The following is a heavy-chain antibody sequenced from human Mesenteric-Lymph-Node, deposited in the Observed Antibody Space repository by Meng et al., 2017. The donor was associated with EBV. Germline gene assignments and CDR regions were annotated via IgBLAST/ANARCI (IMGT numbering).Heavy chain of an antibody. J-gene: IGHJ4*02. V-gene: IGHV4-30-2*01. CDR3: ARFVERATTAYFDS. Sequence: LLGQSPGAVQMNPPRAQSLTSAVAGAHRSTGGHSVRWAQQEPVKCLEWISYINHSGSTDYNEPLKSRVTIAMATSKNQISLMMISATATDTAVYYCARFVERATTAYFDSWGGGILVTVSS. CDR1: GAHRSTGGHS. D-gene: IGHD1-14*01. CDR2: INHSGST.